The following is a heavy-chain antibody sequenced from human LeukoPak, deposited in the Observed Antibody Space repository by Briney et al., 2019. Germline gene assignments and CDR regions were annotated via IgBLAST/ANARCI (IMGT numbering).Heavy chain of an antibody. D-gene: IGHD5-18*01. CDR1: GFTFSSYG. Sequence: PGGSLRLSCAASGFTFSSYGMHWVRQAPGKGLEWVAFIRYDGSNKYYADSVKGRFTISRDNSKNTLYLQMNSLRAEDTAVYYCAKAVLLTAMEYYFDYWGQGTLVTVSS. J-gene: IGHJ4*02. CDR3: AKAVLLTAMEYYFDY. CDR2: IRYDGSNK. V-gene: IGHV3-30*02.